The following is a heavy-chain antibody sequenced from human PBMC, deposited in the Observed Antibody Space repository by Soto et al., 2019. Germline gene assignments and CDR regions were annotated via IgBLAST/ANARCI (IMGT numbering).Heavy chain of an antibody. CDR2: IYPGDSDV. Sequence: PGDSLKISCQGSGYTFTTYWVGWVRQRTGKGLDWMGNIYPGDSDVKYSPSFQGQVTISVDKSISTAYLQWNSLKASDTAVYYCASQNYAGSGGYDSAFDTWGQGTLVTVSS. CDR1: GYTFTTYW. D-gene: IGHD5-12*01. V-gene: IGHV5-51*01. CDR3: ASQNYAGSGGYDSAFDT. J-gene: IGHJ4*02.